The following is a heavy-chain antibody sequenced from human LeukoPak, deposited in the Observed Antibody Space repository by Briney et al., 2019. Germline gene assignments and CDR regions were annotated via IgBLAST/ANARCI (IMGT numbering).Heavy chain of an antibody. V-gene: IGHV3-66*01. J-gene: IGHJ4*02. Sequence: GGSLRLSCAASGFTVSSNYMSWVRQAPGKGLEWVSVIYSDGSTYYADSVKGRFTISRDNAKNSLYLQMNSLRAEDTAVYYCARVSGDYWGQGTLVTVSS. CDR1: GFTVSSNY. CDR3: ARVSGDY. CDR2: IYSDGST.